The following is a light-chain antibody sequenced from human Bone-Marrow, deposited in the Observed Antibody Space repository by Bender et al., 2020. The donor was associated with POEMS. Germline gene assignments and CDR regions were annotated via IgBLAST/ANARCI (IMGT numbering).Light chain of an antibody. CDR1: SSDVGAYNF. CDR3: CSYAGSYPHVV. Sequence: QSALTQPHSVSGSPGQSVTISCTGTSSDVGAYNFVSWYQQHPGKAPKLMIYDVSKRPSGVPDRLSGSKSGYTASLTISGLQAEDEADYYCCSYAGSYPHVVFGGGTKLTVL. V-gene: IGLV2-11*01. J-gene: IGLJ2*01. CDR2: DVS.